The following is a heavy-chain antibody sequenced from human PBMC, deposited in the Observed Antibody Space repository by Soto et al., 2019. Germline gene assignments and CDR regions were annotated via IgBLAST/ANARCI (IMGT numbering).Heavy chain of an antibody. CDR3: ARVFFYSYCDHRDLHNVPTRRSSDL. CDR2: IWYDSRNE. J-gene: IGHJ2*01. V-gene: IGHV3-33*01. D-gene: IGHD5-18*01. Sequence: PGGSLRLSCAASRFIFSNCGMHWIRQVPGKGLEWVAGIWYDSRNEYYVDSVKGRFTISRDNSKNTLYLQMNSLTVEDMAVYFCARVFFYSYCDHRDLHNVPTRRSSDL. CDR1: RFIFSNCG.